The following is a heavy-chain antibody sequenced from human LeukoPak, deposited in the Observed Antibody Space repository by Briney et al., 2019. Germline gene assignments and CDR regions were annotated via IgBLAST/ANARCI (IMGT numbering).Heavy chain of an antibody. J-gene: IGHJ4*02. V-gene: IGHV3-48*03. Sequence: GGSLRLSCAASGFTFRSYEMNWVRQAPGKGLEWVSFISGGSGTIYYADSVKGRFTISRDNAKNSLYLQMNSLRVEDTAVYYCARDRDYGDYWGQGTLVAVSS. CDR3: ARDRDYGDY. D-gene: IGHD3-10*01. CDR2: ISGGSGTI. CDR1: GFTFRSYE.